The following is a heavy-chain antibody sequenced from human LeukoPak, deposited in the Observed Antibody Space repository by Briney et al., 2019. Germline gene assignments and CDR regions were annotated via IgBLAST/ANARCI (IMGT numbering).Heavy chain of an antibody. D-gene: IGHD1-7*01. V-gene: IGHV3-33*06. Sequence: GGPLRLSCAASGFTFSRYGMHWVRQAPGKGLEWVAVIWYDESNSYYADSVKGRFTISRDNSKKTLYLQMNSLRAEDTAVYYCAKSFLELEAYDYYMDVWGKGTTVTVSS. CDR3: AKSFLELEAYDYYMDV. J-gene: IGHJ6*03. CDR1: GFTFSRYG. CDR2: IWYDESNS.